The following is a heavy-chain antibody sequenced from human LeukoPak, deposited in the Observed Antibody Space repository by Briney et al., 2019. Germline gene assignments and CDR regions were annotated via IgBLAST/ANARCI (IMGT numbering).Heavy chain of an antibody. J-gene: IGHJ4*02. CDR2: MYNSGST. Sequence: SETLSLTRTGSGGSISGSYWSWIRQPPGQGLEWIAYMYNSGSTNYNPSLKSRVTISIDTSKNQFSLKLRSLTAADTAIYYCARGIESYGDYGYWGQGILVTVSS. D-gene: IGHD4-17*01. CDR1: GGSISGSY. CDR3: ARGIESYGDYGY. V-gene: IGHV4-59*01.